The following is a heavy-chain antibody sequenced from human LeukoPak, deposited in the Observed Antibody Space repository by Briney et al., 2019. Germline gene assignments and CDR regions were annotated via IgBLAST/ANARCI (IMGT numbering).Heavy chain of an antibody. J-gene: IGHJ6*03. CDR2: INHSGST. CDR3: ARGPNYYGSGSYYRYYYYMDV. V-gene: IGHV4-34*01. Sequence: SETLSLTCAVYGGSFSGYYWSWIRQPPGKGLEWIGEINHSGSTNYNPSLKSRVTISVDTSKNQFSLKLSSVTAADTAVYYCARGPNYYGSGSYYRYYYYMDVWGKGTTVTVSS. CDR1: GGSFSGYY. D-gene: IGHD3-10*01.